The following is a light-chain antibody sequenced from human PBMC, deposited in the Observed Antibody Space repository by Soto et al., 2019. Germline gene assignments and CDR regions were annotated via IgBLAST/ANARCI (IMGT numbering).Light chain of an antibody. CDR3: QTWGAGFHVV. CDR2: VNNDGSH. V-gene: IGLV4-69*01. J-gene: IGLJ2*01. CDR1: SGRSSYA. Sequence: QSVLTQSPSASASLGASVKLTCTLSSGRSSYAIAWHQQQPEKGPRYLMNVNNDGSHTKGDGIPDRFSGSSSGAERYLTISSLQSEDEADYYCQTWGAGFHVVFGGGTKLTVL.